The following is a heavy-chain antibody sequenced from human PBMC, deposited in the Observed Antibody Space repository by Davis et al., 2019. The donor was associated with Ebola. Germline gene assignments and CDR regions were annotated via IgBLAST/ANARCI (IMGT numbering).Heavy chain of an antibody. J-gene: IGHJ4*02. Sequence: GESLKISCAASGFTFSSYAMSWVRQAPRKGLEWVANIKQDGSEKYYVDSVKGRFTISRDNAKNSLYLQMNSLRAEDTAVYYCARDRSPYYYDSSPFDYWGQGTLVTVSS. CDR1: GFTFSSYA. CDR2: IKQDGSEK. D-gene: IGHD3-22*01. CDR3: ARDRSPYYYDSSPFDY. V-gene: IGHV3-7*01.